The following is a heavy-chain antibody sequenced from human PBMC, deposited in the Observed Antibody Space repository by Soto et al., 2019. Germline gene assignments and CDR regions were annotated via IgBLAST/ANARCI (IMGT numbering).Heavy chain of an antibody. Sequence: ASLRLSCADSGFTFTYYYMSWILQAPGTGLEWVSAISVSGGSTYCAGSVKGRFTISRDNSKNTLYLQMNSLRAEDTAVYYCANPQSLEWLSPDAFDIWGQGTMVTVSS. CDR3: ANPQSLEWLSPDAFDI. D-gene: IGHD3-3*01. CDR2: ISVSGGST. J-gene: IGHJ3*02. V-gene: IGHV3-23*01. CDR1: GFTFTYYY.